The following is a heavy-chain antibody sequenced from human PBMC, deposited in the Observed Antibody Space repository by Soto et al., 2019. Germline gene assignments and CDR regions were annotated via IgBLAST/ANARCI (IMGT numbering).Heavy chain of an antibody. V-gene: IGHV3-74*01. CDR3: AKTYYYDSSGSYTTFDY. J-gene: IGHJ4*02. Sequence: PGGSLSLSCAASGFSFSNYWMHWVRQAPGKGLVWVSRINSDDSSTTYADSVKGRFTISRDNAKNTLYLQMNSLRAEDTAVYYCAKTYYYDSSGSYTTFDYWGQGT. CDR2: INSDDSST. CDR1: GFSFSNYW. D-gene: IGHD3-22*01.